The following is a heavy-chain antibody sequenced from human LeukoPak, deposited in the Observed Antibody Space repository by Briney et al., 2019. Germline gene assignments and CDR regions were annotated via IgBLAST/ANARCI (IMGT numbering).Heavy chain of an antibody. CDR2: IIPIFGTA. CDR1: GGTFSSYS. CDR3: ARDAVRYDSSDYYYNYYYYMDV. D-gene: IGHD3-22*01. J-gene: IGHJ6*03. Sequence: SSVKVSCKASGGTFSSYSISWVRQAPGQGLEWMGGIIPIFGTANYAQKFQGRVTITTDESTSTAYMELSNLRSEETAVYYCARDAVRYDSSDYYYNYYYYMDVWGKGTTVTVSS. V-gene: IGHV1-69*05.